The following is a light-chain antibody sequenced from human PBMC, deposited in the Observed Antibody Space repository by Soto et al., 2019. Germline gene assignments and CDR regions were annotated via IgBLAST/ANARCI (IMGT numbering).Light chain of an antibody. CDR2: DVS. J-gene: IGLJ3*02. Sequence: QSALTQARSVSGSPGQSVTISCTGTSSDVGGYNYVSWYQQHPGKAPKLIIYDVSQRPSGVPDRFSGSKSGNTASLTISGLQAEDEADYHCCSYAGSHTVVFGGGTKLTVL. CDR3: CSYAGSHTVV. CDR1: SSDVGGYNY. V-gene: IGLV2-11*01.